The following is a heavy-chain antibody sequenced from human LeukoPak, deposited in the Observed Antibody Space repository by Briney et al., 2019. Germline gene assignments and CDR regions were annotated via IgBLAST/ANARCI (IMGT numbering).Heavy chain of an antibody. Sequence: SETLSLTCTVSGYSISSGYYWGWIRQPPGKGLEWIGSIYHSGSTYYNQSLKSRVTISVDTSKNQFSLKLSSVTAADTAVYYCASVGYSGYDFSFDYWGQGTLVTVSS. D-gene: IGHD5-12*01. CDR2: IYHSGST. CDR1: GYSISSGYY. V-gene: IGHV4-38-2*02. J-gene: IGHJ4*02. CDR3: ASVGYSGYDFSFDY.